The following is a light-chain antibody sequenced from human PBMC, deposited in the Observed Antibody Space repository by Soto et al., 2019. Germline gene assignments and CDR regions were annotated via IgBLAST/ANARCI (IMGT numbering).Light chain of an antibody. J-gene: IGKJ1*01. CDR2: AAS. CDR3: QQTYSAPQKT. CDR1: QSINNY. Sequence: DIQMAQSPSSLSASVGDRVSITCRASQSINNYLNWYQQKPGKAPKLLIYAASSLQSGVPSRFSGSGSGTDFTLTISSLQPEDFATYYCQQTYSAPQKTFGQGTKVDI. V-gene: IGKV1-39*01.